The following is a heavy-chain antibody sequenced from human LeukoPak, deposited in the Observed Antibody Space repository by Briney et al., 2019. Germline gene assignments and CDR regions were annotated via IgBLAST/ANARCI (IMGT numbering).Heavy chain of an antibody. CDR3: ARVVVSGWPSRIGAFDI. CDR1: GGSISRYY. D-gene: IGHD6-19*01. Sequence: TSETLSLTCTVSGGSISRYYWSWIRQPPGKGLEWIGYIYYSGSTNYNPSLKSRVTISVDTSKNQFSLKLSSVTAADTAVYYCARVVVSGWPSRIGAFDIWGQGTMVTVSS. J-gene: IGHJ3*02. V-gene: IGHV4-59*01. CDR2: IYYSGST.